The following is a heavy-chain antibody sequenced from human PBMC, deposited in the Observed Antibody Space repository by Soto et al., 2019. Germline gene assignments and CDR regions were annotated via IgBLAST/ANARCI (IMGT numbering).Heavy chain of an antibody. CDR2: IYYSGST. CDR1: GGSISSSSYY. Sequence: PSETLSLTCTVSGGSISSSSYYWGWIRQPPGKGLEWIGSIYYSGSTYYNPSLKSRVTISVDTSKNQFSLKLSSVTAADTAVYYCARTVAASYDSSGDIWHFDYWGQGTLVT. D-gene: IGHD3-22*01. CDR3: ARTVAASYDSSGDIWHFDY. J-gene: IGHJ4*02. V-gene: IGHV4-39*01.